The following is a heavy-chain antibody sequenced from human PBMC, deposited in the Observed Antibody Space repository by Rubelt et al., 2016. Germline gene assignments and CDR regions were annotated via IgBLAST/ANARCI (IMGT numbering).Heavy chain of an antibody. CDR3: ARPRPDSSSWYPDAFDI. D-gene: IGHD6-13*01. CDR1: GGSISSYY. Sequence: QVQLQESGPGLVKPSETLSLTCTVPGGSISSYYWSWIRQPPGKGLEWIGYIYYSGSTNYNPSLKSRVTMSVDTSKNQFSLKLSSVTAADTAVYYCARPRPDSSSWYPDAFDIWGQGTMVTVSS. J-gene: IGHJ3*02. V-gene: IGHV4-59*08. CDR2: IYYSGST.